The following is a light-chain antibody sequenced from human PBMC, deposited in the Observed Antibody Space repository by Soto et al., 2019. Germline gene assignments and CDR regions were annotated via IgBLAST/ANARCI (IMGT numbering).Light chain of an antibody. Sequence: EIVMTQSPATLSVSPGERATLFCRASQRVGRTLALYQQKPGQSPRLLVYGASSRANWTQARFSGSGSGTEFTLTISSLQSDDVALYNCHQYKQWPPYTFGQGPKVEIK. CDR1: QRVGRT. CDR2: GAS. J-gene: IGKJ2*01. V-gene: IGKV3-15*01. CDR3: HQYKQWPPYT.